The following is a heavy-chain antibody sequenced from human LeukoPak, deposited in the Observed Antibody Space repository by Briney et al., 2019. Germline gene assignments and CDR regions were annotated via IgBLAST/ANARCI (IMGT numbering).Heavy chain of an antibody. CDR1: GFTFSSYA. J-gene: IGHJ4*02. Sequence: GGSLRLSCAASGFTFSSYAMSWVRQAPGKGLEWVSAISGSGGSTYYADSVKGRFTISRDNSKNTLYLQMNSLRAEDTAVYYCAKDPAMVNLGDLDYWGQGTLVTVSS. CDR2: ISGSGGST. V-gene: IGHV3-23*01. D-gene: IGHD5-18*01. CDR3: AKDPAMVNLGDLDY.